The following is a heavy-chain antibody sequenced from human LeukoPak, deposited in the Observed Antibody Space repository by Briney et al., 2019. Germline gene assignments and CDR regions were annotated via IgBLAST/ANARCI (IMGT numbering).Heavy chain of an antibody. V-gene: IGHV4-31*03. D-gene: IGHD3-16*01. CDR1: GGSISSGGYY. J-gene: IGHJ4*02. Sequence: SETLSLTCTVSGGSISSGGYYWSWIRQHPGKGLEWIGYIYYSGSTYYNPSLKSRVTISVDTSKNQFSPKLSSVTAADTAVYYCARDLEESKSYVDYWGQGALVTVSS. CDR3: ARDLEESKSYVDY. CDR2: IYYSGST.